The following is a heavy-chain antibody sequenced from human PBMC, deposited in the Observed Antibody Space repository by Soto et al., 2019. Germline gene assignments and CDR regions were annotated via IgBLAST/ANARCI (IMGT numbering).Heavy chain of an antibody. CDR1: GFTFSSYA. V-gene: IGHV3-30-3*01. D-gene: IGHD1-26*01. J-gene: IGHJ6*02. CDR2: ISYDGSNK. CDR3: ARGSQPSYYYYGMDV. Sequence: GGSLRLSCAASGFTFSSYAMHWVRQAPGKGLEWVAVISYDGSNKYYADSVKGRFTISRDNSKNTLYQQMNSLRAEDTAVYYCARGSQPSYYYYGMDVWGQGTTVTVSS.